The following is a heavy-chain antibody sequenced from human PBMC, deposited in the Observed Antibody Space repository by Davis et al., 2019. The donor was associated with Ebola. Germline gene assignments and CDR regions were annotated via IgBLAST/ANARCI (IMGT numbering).Heavy chain of an antibody. D-gene: IGHD5-24*01. CDR2: INSDGSST. CDR1: GFTFSSYW. J-gene: IGHJ6*02. CDR3: AKDFPLPLGDGYNLHYYYGMDV. V-gene: IGHV3-74*01. Sequence: GESLKISCAASGFTFSSYWMHWVRQAPGKGLVWVSRINSDGSSTSYADSVKGRFTISRDNAKNTLYLQMNSLRAEDTAVYYCAKDFPLPLGDGYNLHYYYGMDVWGQGTTVTVSS.